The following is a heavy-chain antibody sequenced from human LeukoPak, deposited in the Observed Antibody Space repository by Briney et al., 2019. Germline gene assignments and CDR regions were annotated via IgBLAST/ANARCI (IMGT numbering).Heavy chain of an antibody. D-gene: IGHD3-10*01. CDR2: INHSGST. CDR1: GGSFSGYY. J-gene: IGHJ4*02. V-gene: IGHV4-34*01. Sequence: SETLSLTCAVYGGSFSGYYWSWIRQPPGKGLEWIGEINHSGSTNYNLSLKSRVTISVDTSKNQFSLKLSSVTAADTAVYYCARAVLLWFGELYYFDYWGQGTLVTVSS. CDR3: ARAVLLWFGELYYFDY.